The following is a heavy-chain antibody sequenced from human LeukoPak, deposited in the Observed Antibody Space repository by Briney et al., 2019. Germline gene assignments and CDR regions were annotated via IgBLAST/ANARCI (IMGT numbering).Heavy chain of an antibody. J-gene: IGHJ5*02. Sequence: PSETLSLTCTVSGGSISSYYWSWIRQPPGKGLEWIGYIYYSGSTNYNPSLKSRVTISVDTSKNQFSLKLSSVTAADTAVYYCARHGERGGYGDRWPYNWFDPWGQGTLVTVSS. CDR3: ARHGERGGYGDRWPYNWFDP. CDR2: IYYSGST. D-gene: IGHD5-12*01. V-gene: IGHV4-59*08. CDR1: GGSISSYY.